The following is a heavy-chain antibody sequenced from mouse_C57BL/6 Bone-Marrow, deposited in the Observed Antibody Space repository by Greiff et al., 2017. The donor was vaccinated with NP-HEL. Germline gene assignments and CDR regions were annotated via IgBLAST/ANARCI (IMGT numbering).Heavy chain of an antibody. CDR1: GYSITSGYY. J-gene: IGHJ2*01. Sequence: ESGPGLVKPSQSLSLTCSVTGYSITSGYYWNWIRQFPGNKLEWMGYISYDGSNNYNPSLKNRISITRDTSKNQFFLKLNSVTTEDTATYYCARESYYYGSSYRDYWGQGTTLTVSS. V-gene: IGHV3-6*01. CDR3: ARESYYYGSSYRDY. D-gene: IGHD1-1*01. CDR2: ISYDGSN.